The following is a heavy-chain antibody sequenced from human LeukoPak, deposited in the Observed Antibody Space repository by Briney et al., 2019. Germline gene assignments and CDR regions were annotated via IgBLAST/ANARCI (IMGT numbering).Heavy chain of an antibody. Sequence: PGGSLRLSCAASGFTSSSYAMSWVRQAPGKGLEWVSNISGSGGSTYYADSVKGRFTISRDNSKNTLYLQMNSLRAEDTAIYYCAKVHRAYDYDSGSYYDSGFDYWGQGTRVTVSS. D-gene: IGHD3-10*01. V-gene: IGHV3-23*01. CDR1: GFTSSSYA. CDR2: ISGSGGST. J-gene: IGHJ4*02. CDR3: AKVHRAYDYDSGSYYDSGFDY.